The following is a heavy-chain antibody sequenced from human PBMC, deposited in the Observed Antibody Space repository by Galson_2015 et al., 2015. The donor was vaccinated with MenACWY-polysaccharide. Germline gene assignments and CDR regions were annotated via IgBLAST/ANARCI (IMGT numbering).Heavy chain of an antibody. CDR1: GFTFSSYT. Sequence: SLRLSCAASGFTFSSYTMSWVRQAPGKGLEWVSGVSASGAVTYYADSVKGRFTISRDNSKNTLYLQMNSLRAADTAVYYCANPGTSTRRTSDVDYWGPGTLVTVSS. D-gene: IGHD5/OR15-5a*01. CDR2: VSASGAVT. CDR3: ANPGTSTRRTSDVDY. J-gene: IGHJ4*02. V-gene: IGHV3-23*01.